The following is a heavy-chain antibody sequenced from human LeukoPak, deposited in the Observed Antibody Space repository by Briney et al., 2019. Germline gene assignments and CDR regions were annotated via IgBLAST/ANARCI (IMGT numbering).Heavy chain of an antibody. J-gene: IGHJ4*02. Sequence: GGSLRLSCAASGFTFSSYWMHWVRQAPGKGLVWVSRIDSDGSSTSYADSVKGRFTISRDNAKNTLYLQMNSLRAEDTAVYYCARGKAFRGGSCHYWGQGTLVTVSS. CDR2: IDSDGSST. V-gene: IGHV3-74*01. CDR3: ARGKAFRGGSCHY. D-gene: IGHD2-15*01. CDR1: GFTFSSYW.